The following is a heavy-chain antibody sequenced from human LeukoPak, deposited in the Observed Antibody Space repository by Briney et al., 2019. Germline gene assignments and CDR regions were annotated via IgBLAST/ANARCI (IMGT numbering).Heavy chain of an antibody. CDR1: GFAFETYT. Sequence: PAGSLRLSCVASGFAFETYTMNWVRQAPGKGLEWVSFISSTSSDINYAGSVRDRFTIYRDNAKNSLFLQMDSLRVEDTAVYYCAKGLFSGYDKYLDSWGQGTLVTVSS. CDR3: AKGLFSGYDKYLDS. J-gene: IGHJ4*02. D-gene: IGHD5-12*01. V-gene: IGHV3-21*04. CDR2: ISSTSSDI.